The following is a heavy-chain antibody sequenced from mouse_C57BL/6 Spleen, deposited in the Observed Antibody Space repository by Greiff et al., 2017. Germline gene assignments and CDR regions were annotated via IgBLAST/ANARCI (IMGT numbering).Heavy chain of an antibody. CDR3: ARVGWLLEDAMDY. Sequence: EVKLVESGGGLVKPGGSLKLSCAASGFTFSDYGMHWVRQAPEKGLEWVAYISSGSSTIYYADTVKGRFTISRDNAKNTLFLQMTSLRSEDTAMYYCARVGWLLEDAMDYWGQGTSVTVSS. CDR1: GFTFSDYG. J-gene: IGHJ4*01. D-gene: IGHD2-3*01. CDR2: ISSGSSTI. V-gene: IGHV5-17*01.